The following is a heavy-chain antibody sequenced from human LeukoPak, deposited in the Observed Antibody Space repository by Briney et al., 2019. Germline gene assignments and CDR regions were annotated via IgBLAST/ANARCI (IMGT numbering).Heavy chain of an antibody. V-gene: IGHV3-43*02. Sequence: PGGSLRLSCAASGFTFNDHATHWVRQAPGKGLEWVSFISGDGATTYYGDSVKGRFTISRDNSQNSLYLQLNGLRSEDTAFYYCAQDQPWYSSTTGNFQHWGQGTLVTVSS. CDR2: ISGDGATT. CDR1: GFTFNDHA. D-gene: IGHD6-19*01. CDR3: AQDQPWYSSTTGNFQH. J-gene: IGHJ1*01.